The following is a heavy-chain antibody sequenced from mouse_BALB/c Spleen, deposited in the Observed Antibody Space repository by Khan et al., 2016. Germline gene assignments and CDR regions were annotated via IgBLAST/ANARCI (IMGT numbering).Heavy chain of an antibody. CDR3: SRDYDGFAY. V-gene: IGHV2-6-7*01. Sequence: QVQLKESGPGLVAPSQSLSITCTVSGFSLTGYGVNWVRQPPGKGLEWLGKMWADGRTDYNSALKSRVSISKDNSKSQVFLQMNSLQTDDTANYYGSRDYDGFAYWGQGTLVIVSA. J-gene: IGHJ3*01. CDR2: MWADGRT. CDR1: GFSLTGYG. D-gene: IGHD2-12*01.